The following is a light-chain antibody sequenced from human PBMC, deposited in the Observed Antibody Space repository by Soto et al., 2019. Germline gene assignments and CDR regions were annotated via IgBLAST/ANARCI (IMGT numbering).Light chain of an antibody. CDR2: GAS. Sequence: EVVMAQSPATLSVSLGERATLSCRASETVATNLAWYQQKPGQAPRLLISGASTRAAGISDRFRGSGSGTEFTLTISSLRSEDSAIYYCQQYSEWPPMKFGKGTKVDI. V-gene: IGKV3-15*01. J-gene: IGKJ1*01. CDR1: ETVATN. CDR3: QQYSEWPPMK.